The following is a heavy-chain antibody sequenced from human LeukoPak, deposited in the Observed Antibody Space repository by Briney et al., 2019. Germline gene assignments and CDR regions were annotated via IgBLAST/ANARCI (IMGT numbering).Heavy chain of an antibody. D-gene: IGHD3-22*01. V-gene: IGHV3-30*04. CDR2: ISYDGSNK. CDR3: ARDRYYYDSSGSIGGGYFDY. J-gene: IGHJ4*02. CDR1: GFTFSSYA. Sequence: PGRSLRLSCAASGFTFSSYAMHWVRQAPGKGLEWVAVISYDGSNKYYADSVKGRFTISRDNSKNTLYLQMNSLRAEDTAVYYCARDRYYYDSSGSIGGGYFDYWGQGTLVTVSS.